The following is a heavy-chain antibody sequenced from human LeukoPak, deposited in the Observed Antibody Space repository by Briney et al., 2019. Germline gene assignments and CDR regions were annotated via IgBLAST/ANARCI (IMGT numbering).Heavy chain of an antibody. CDR1: GFTFSSYW. J-gene: IGHJ4*02. D-gene: IGHD6-13*01. CDR3: ARDFFAAALWYYFDY. V-gene: IGHV3-7*01. Sequence: GGSLRLSCAASGFTFSSYWMSWVRQAPGKGLEWVANIKQDGSEKYYVDSVKGRFTISRDNAKNSLYLQMNSLRAEDTAVYYCARDFFAAALWYYFDYWGQGTLVTVSS. CDR2: IKQDGSEK.